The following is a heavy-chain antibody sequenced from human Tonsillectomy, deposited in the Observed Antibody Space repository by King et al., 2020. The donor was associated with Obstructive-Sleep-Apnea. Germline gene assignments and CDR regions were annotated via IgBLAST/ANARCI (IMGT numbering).Heavy chain of an antibody. CDR3: ARRGASAVSPFDY. V-gene: IGHV3-9*01. CDR2: ISWNSGTI. Sequence: EVQLVESGGGLVQPGRSLRLSCAASGFTFDDYAMHWVRQAPGKGLEWVSGISWNSGTIGYGASVKGRFTISRDNAKSSLYLQMNSLRAEDTALYYCARRGASAVSPFDYWGQGTLVTVSS. CDR1: GFTFDDYA. D-gene: IGHD2/OR15-2a*01. J-gene: IGHJ4*02.